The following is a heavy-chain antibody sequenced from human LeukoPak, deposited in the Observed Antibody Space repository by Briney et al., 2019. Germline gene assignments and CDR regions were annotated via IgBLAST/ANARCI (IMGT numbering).Heavy chain of an antibody. Sequence: GESLKISCKGSGYSFTSYWIGWVRQMPGKGLEWMGIIYPGDSDTRYSPSFQGQVTISADKSISTAYLQWSSLKASDTAMYYCARHVSIVATTPYYYYMDVWGKVTTVTVSS. V-gene: IGHV5-51*01. CDR1: GYSFTSYW. CDR3: ARHVSIVATTPYYYYMDV. J-gene: IGHJ6*03. CDR2: IYPGDSDT. D-gene: IGHD5-12*01.